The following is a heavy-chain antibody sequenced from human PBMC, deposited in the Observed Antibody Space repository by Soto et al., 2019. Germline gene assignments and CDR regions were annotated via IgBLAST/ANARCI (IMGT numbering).Heavy chain of an antibody. Sequence: PSETLSLTCAVSGGSISRGGHSFSCIRQPPGNGLELIGYIYHSGSPHYNPSLKSRVTIAVDTSKNQFSLNLSSVTAADTAVYYCARGPYGSGYYQYYYGMDVWGQGTTVTVSS. CDR1: GGSISRGGHS. CDR3: ARGPYGSGYYQYYYGMDV. CDR2: IYHSGSP. J-gene: IGHJ6*02. V-gene: IGHV4-30-2*01. D-gene: IGHD3-10*01.